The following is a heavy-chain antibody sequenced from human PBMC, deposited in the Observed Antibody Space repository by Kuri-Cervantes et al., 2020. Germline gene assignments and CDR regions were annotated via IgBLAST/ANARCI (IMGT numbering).Heavy chain of an antibody. CDR1: GYTFTSYA. Sequence: VTETCKASGYTFTSYAMHWVRQAPGQRLEWMGCINAGNGNTKYSQKFQGRVTITRDTSASTAYMELSSLRSEDTAVYYCARDYDSSGYYRPWGQGTLVTVSS. CDR2: INAGNGNT. CDR3: ARDYDSSGYYRP. V-gene: IGHV1-3*01. J-gene: IGHJ5*02. D-gene: IGHD3-22*01.